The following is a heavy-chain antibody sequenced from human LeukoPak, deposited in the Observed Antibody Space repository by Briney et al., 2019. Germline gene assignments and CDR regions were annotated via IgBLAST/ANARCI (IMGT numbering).Heavy chain of an antibody. CDR1: GDPISSYY. Sequence: PSETLSLTCTVSGDPISSYYWSWIRQPPGKGLEWIGYIYYSGSTNYNPSLKSRVTISVDTSKIQFSLKLSSVTAADAAVYYCARGLAAARHVSFDYWGQGSLVTVSS. D-gene: IGHD6-13*01. J-gene: IGHJ4*02. CDR2: IYYSGST. CDR3: ARGLAAARHVSFDY. V-gene: IGHV4-59*01.